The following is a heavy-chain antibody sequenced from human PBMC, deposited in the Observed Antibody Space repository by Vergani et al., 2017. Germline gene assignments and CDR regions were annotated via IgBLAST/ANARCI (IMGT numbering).Heavy chain of an antibody. V-gene: IGHV3-23*01. J-gene: IGHJ2*01. CDR2: ISGSGGST. CDR3: AKDQVYYDFWSGHNWYFDL. D-gene: IGHD3-3*01. CDR1: GFTFSSYA. Sequence: EVQLLESGGGLVQPGGSLRLSCAASGFTFSSYAMSWVRQAPGNGLEWVSAISGSGGSTYYADSVKGRFTISRDNSKNTLYLQMNSLRAEDTAVYYCAKDQVYYDFWSGHNWYFDLWGRGTLVTVSS.